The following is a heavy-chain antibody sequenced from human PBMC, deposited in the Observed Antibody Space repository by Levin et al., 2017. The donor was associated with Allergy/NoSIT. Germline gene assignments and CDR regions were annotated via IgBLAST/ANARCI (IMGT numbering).Heavy chain of an antibody. D-gene: IGHD3-10*01. Sequence: GESLKISCAASGFTFDDYGMSWVRQAPGKGLEWVSGINWNGGSTGYADSVKGRFTISRDNAKNSLYLQMNSLRAEDTALYYCARDFGSMVRGVISGWGQGTLVTVSS. J-gene: IGHJ4*02. CDR2: INWNGGST. CDR3: ARDFGSMVRGVISG. CDR1: GFTFDDYG. V-gene: IGHV3-20*04.